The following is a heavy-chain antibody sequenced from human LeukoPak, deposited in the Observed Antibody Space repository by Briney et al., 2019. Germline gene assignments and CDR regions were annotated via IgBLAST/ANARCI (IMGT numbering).Heavy chain of an antibody. D-gene: IGHD3-9*01. CDR3: AKVGGGVRYFDWLPNYYGMDV. CDR2: ISGSGGST. V-gene: IGHV3-23*01. CDR1: GFTFSSYA. Sequence: GGSLRLSCAASGFTFSSYAMSWVRQAPGKGLEWVSAISGSGGSTYYADSVKGRFTISRDNSKNTLYLQMNSLRAEDTAVYYCAKVGGGVRYFDWLPNYYGMDVWGQGTTVTVSS. J-gene: IGHJ6*02.